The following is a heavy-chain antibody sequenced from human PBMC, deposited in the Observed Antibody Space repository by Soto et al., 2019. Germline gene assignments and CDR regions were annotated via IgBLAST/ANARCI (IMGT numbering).Heavy chain of an antibody. CDR1: GFSFSNYE. D-gene: IGHD3-3*01. CDR3: ANDFWSEFS. J-gene: IGHJ5*02. V-gene: IGHV3-48*03. CDR2: ISGSSSMI. Sequence: GGSLRLSCAVSGFSFSNYEMNWVRQAPGRGLEWVSYISGSSSMIYYTDSVRGRFIISRDNAKNSLFLQMNSLRAEDTAVYYCANDFWSEFSWGQGILVTVSS.